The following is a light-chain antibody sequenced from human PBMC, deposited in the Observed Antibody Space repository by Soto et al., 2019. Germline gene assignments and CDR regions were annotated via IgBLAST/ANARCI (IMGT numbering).Light chain of an antibody. CDR3: AAWDDTLNGLV. CDR1: GSNVGASYD. V-gene: IGLV1-40*01. Sequence: QSVLTQPPSVSGAPGQTITMSCTGSGSNVGASYDVHWYQVLPGAGPRLLIYKNNNRPSGVPDRFSGSKSGTSASLAITGLRAEDEADYYCAAWDDTLNGLVFGGGTKLTVL. CDR2: KNN. J-gene: IGLJ3*02.